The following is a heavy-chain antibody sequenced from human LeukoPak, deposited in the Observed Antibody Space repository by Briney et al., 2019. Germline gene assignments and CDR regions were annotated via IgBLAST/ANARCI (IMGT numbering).Heavy chain of an antibody. J-gene: IGHJ4*02. D-gene: IGHD3-22*01. CDR3: AKRRASDGSGYRAFEF. CDR1: GFIFSRYD. V-gene: IGHV3-23*01. CDR2: ISFAGDKT. Sequence: GGSLRLSCAASGFIFSRYDMSWVRQPPEEGLGWVSTISFAGDKTAYTDSVRGRFIISRDNSKNTVYLQMNSLRAEDTAVYYCAKRRASDGSGYRAFEFWGQGTLVTVSS.